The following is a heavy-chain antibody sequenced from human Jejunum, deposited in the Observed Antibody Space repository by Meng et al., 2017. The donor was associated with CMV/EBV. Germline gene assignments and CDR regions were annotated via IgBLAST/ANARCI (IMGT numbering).Heavy chain of an antibody. CDR1: FSSYA. CDR2: ISYDGAYK. D-gene: IGHD6-6*01. J-gene: IGHJ4*02. Sequence: FSSYAMHWVRQAPGKGLEWVALISYDGAYKYYADSVKGRFTISRDNSNNTLYLQLNSLRAEDTAVYYCATSLLVLPASVRPNHFDSWGQGTLVTVSS. V-gene: IGHV3-30*14. CDR3: ATSLLVLPASVRPNHFDS.